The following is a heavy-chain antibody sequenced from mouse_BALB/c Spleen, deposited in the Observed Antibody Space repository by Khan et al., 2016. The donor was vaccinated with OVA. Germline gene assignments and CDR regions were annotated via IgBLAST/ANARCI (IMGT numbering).Heavy chain of an antibody. CDR2: ISSGGHYT. CDR3: ARLAYYYNSEGFAY. D-gene: IGHD1-1*01. Sequence: EVQLQESGGDLVKPGGSLELSCAASGFTFSTYGMSWVRQTPDIRLEWVATISSGGHYTYYPDSVKGRFTISRDNAKNTLYLHMSSLKSEDTAIYYCARLAYYYNSEGFAYWGQGILVTVSA. V-gene: IGHV5-6*01. J-gene: IGHJ3*01. CDR1: GFTFSTYG.